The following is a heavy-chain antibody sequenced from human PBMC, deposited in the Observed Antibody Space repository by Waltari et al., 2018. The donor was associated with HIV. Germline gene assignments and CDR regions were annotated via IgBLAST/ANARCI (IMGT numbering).Heavy chain of an antibody. D-gene: IGHD6-13*01. CDR3: ARGFFMGSRWTGLGVDP. Sequence: QVQLVQSGAEVKKPGASVKVSCKASGYTFTSYALLCVRQATGQGLVWMGWRNPNSGNTGYAQKFKGRVTMTRNTSITTAYMELSSLRSEDTAVYYCARGFFMGSRWTGLGVDPWGQGTMVTVSP. J-gene: IGHJ5*02. V-gene: IGHV1-8*01. CDR2: RNPNSGNT. CDR1: GYTFTSYA.